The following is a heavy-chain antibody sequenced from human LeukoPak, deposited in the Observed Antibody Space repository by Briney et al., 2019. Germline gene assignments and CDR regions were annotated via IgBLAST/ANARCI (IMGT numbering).Heavy chain of an antibody. J-gene: IGHJ1*01. CDR1: GGTFSSYA. V-gene: IGHV1-69*04. CDR2: IIPILGIA. CDR3: ARARSPDYYDSSGFQH. Sequence: AVKVSCKASGGTFSSYAISLVRQAPGQGLQWMGRIIPILGIANYAQKFQGRVTITADKSTSTAYMELSSLRYEDTAVYYCARARSPDYYDSSGFQHWGQGTLVTVSS. D-gene: IGHD3-22*01.